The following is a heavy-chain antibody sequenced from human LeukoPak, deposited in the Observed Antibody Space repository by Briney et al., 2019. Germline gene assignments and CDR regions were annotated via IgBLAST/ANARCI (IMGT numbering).Heavy chain of an antibody. CDR3: ARSPRYSGYDYGSDY. CDR1: GGSFSAYY. V-gene: IGHV4-34*01. J-gene: IGHJ4*02. D-gene: IGHD5-12*01. CDR2: ISHSGRT. Sequence: PSETLSLTCAVYGGSFSAYYWSWIRQPPGKGLEWIGEISHSGRTNYNASLKSRVTISVDTSKNQFSLKMSYVTAADTAVYYCARSPRYSGYDYGSDYWGRGILVTVSS.